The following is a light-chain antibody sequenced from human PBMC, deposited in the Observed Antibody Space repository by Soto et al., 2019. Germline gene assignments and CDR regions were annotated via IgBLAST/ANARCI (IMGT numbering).Light chain of an antibody. V-gene: IGLV3-25*02. CDR3: QSADSSGTCWV. CDR2: KDS. Sequence: SYELTQPPSVSVSPGQTARITCSGDALPKQYAYWYQQKPGQAPVLVIYKDSERPSGIPERFSGSSSGTTVTLTISGVQAEDEADYCCQSADSSGTCWVFGGGTQLTVL. CDR1: ALPKQY. J-gene: IGLJ3*02.